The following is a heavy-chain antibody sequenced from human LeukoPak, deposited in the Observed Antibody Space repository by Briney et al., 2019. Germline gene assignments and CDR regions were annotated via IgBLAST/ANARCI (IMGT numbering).Heavy chain of an antibody. D-gene: IGHD6-13*01. CDR1: GGSISSYY. J-gene: IGHJ4*02. Sequence: SETLSLTCTVSGGSISSYYWSWIRQPPGKGLGWIGYIYYSGSTNYNPSLKSRVTISVDTSKNQFSLKLSSVTAADTAVYYCARGGSGAAAGSFDYWGQGTLVTVSS. V-gene: IGHV4-59*01. CDR3: ARGGSGAAAGSFDY. CDR2: IYYSGST.